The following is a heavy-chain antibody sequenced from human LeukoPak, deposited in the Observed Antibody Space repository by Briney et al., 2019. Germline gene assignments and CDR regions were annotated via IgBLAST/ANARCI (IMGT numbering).Heavy chain of an antibody. V-gene: IGHV3-33*01. Sequence: GGSLRLSCATSGFIFTDYGMHWVRQAPGKGLEWVAFVWHDATNKNSADSVKGRFTISRDNSKNTVSLQMSSLRVEDTAVYYCAREAATSDFDYWGQGTLVTVSS. CDR3: AREAATSDFDY. J-gene: IGHJ4*02. CDR1: GFIFTDYG. D-gene: IGHD2-15*01. CDR2: VWHDATNK.